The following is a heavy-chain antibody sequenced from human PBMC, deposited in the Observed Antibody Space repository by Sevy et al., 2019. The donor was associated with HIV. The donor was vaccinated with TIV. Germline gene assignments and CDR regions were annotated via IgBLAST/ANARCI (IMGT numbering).Heavy chain of an antibody. V-gene: IGHV3-53*01. CDR2: IYTGDNT. CDR1: GFTVNSNY. D-gene: IGHD3-22*01. Sequence: GGSLRLSCAATGFTVNSNYMSWVRQAPGKGLEWVSIIYTGDNTYYTDSVKGRFTISRDKSKNTRYLQMNSLRAEDTAVYYCARLSVYYYDSDGYYTTGNAFDIWGQGTMVTVSS. J-gene: IGHJ3*02. CDR3: ARLSVYYYDSDGYYTTGNAFDI.